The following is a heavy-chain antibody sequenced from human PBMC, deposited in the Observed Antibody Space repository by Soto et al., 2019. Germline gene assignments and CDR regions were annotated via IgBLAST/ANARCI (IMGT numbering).Heavy chain of an antibody. J-gene: IGHJ5*01. CDR3: AKGWLDF. V-gene: IGHV3-23*01. CDR2: SGGGGGRT. CDR1: GFSSSSYV. Sequence: EAQLLDSGGGLVQPGVSLRRSCAASGFSSSSYVMGCVRQNPGKGLEWVSGSGGGGGRTYYADAVQGRFTISRDNSKNTLYLQMNSLRAEDTAVYYCAKGWLDFWGPGTLVTVSS.